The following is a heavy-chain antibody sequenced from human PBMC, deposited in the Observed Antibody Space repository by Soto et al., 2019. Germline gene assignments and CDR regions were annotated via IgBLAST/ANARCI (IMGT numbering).Heavy chain of an antibody. CDR2: ISGSGGST. V-gene: IGHV3-23*01. Sequence: GESLRLSCAASGFTFSSYAMSWVRQAPGKGLEWVSAISGSGGSTYYADSVKGRFTISRDNSKNTLYLQMNSLRAEDTAVYYCAKAEGLGMVRGVIPRSNYYYGMDVWGQGTTVTVSS. CDR3: AKAEGLGMVRGVIPRSNYYYGMDV. D-gene: IGHD3-10*01. J-gene: IGHJ6*02. CDR1: GFTFSSYA.